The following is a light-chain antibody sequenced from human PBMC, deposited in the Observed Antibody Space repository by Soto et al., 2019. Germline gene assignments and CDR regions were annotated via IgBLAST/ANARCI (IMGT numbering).Light chain of an antibody. CDR1: QGIGNS. CDR2: ATS. CDR3: QSYNSAPLT. Sequence: DIPMTQSPSSLSASVEDRVTITCRASQGIGNSLAWYQQQPGKVPKLLIFATSTLQSGVPSRFSGSGSGTDFTLTISNLQPEDVATYYCQSYNSAPLTFGPGTKVDIK. J-gene: IGKJ3*01. V-gene: IGKV1-27*01.